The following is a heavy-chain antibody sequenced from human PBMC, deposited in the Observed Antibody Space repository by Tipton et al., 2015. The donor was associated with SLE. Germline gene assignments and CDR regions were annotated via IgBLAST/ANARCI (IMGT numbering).Heavy chain of an antibody. V-gene: IGHV4-28*03. CDR1: GYSVSTSNW. CDR3: AREFLNPVTTVHYYFDL. D-gene: IGHD4-11*01. Sequence: TLSLTCTVSGYSVSTSNWWVWIRQPPGKGLEWIGYIYFTGNSNYNPSLKSRVSMSVDTSKNHFSLKLISVTAADTAVYYCAREFLNPVTTVHYYFDLWGRGTLVTVSS. J-gene: IGHJ2*01. CDR2: IYFTGNS.